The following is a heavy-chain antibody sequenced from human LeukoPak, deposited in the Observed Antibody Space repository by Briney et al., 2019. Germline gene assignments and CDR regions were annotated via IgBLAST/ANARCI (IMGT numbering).Heavy chain of an antibody. CDR1: GFTFSSYG. V-gene: IGHV3-30*02. CDR2: IRYDGSNK. CDR3: AKGLRWFGNFYFNFFDH. J-gene: IGHJ4*02. D-gene: IGHD3-10*01. Sequence: GGSLRLSCAASGFTFSSYGMHWVRQAPGKGLEWVAFIRYDGSNKYYADSVKGRFSISRDNSASALFLDMDSLRTEDTAVYFCAKGLRWFGNFYFNFFDHWGQGILVTVSS.